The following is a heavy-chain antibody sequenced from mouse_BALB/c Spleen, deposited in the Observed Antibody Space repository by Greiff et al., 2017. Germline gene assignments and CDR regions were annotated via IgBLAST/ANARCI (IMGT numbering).Heavy chain of an antibody. CDR1: GFNIKDYY. CDR3: NAAYYGKKYFDY. V-gene: IGHV14-4*02. D-gene: IGHD2-10*01. Sequence: EVKLQESGAELVRSRASVKLSCTASGFNIKDYYMHWVKQRPEQGLEWIGWIDPENGDTEYAPKFQGKATMTADTSSNTAYLQLSSLTSEDTAVYYCNAAYYGKKYFDYWGQGTTLTVSS. CDR2: IDPENGDT. J-gene: IGHJ2*01.